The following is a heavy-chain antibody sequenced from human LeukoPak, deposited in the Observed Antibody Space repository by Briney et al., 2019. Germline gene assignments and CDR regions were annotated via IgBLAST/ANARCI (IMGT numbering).Heavy chain of an antibody. CDR2: ISSSSSYI. CDR3: ARLLWFGDPMDV. D-gene: IGHD3-10*01. J-gene: IGHJ6*03. CDR1: GFTFSSYS. Sequence: GGSLRLSCAASGFTFSSYSMNWVRQAPGKGLEWVSSISSSSSYIYYADSVKGRFTISRDNAKNSLYLQMNSLRAEDTAVYYCARLLWFGDPMDVWGKGTTVTVSS. V-gene: IGHV3-21*01.